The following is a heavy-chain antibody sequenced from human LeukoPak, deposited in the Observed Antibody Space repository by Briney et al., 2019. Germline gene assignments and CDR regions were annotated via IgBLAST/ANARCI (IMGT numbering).Heavy chain of an antibody. D-gene: IGHD2-2*01. J-gene: IGHJ6*03. CDR3: ARESIVVVPAAMAGNYYYYYMDV. CDR1: GGSISSGSYY. Sequence: SETLSLTCTVSGGSISSGSYYWSWIRQPAGKGLEWIGRIYTSGSTNYNPSLKSRVTISVDTSKNQFSLKLSSVTAADTAVYYCARESIVVVPAAMAGNYYYYYMDVWGKGTTVTVSS. CDR2: IYTSGST. V-gene: IGHV4-61*02.